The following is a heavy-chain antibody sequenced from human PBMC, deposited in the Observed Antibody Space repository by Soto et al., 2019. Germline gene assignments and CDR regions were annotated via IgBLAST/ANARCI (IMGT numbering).Heavy chain of an antibody. CDR3: AREPLLTTRGGMDV. CDR1: GGSISSGGYY. V-gene: IGHV4-31*03. D-gene: IGHD4-17*01. Sequence: QVQLQESGPGLVKPSQTLSLTCTVSGGSISSGGYYWSWIRQHPGKGLEWIGYIYYSGSTYYNPSHKSRVTISVDTSKNQFSLKLSSVTAADTAVYYCAREPLLTTRGGMDVWGKGTTVTVSS. CDR2: IYYSGST. J-gene: IGHJ6*03.